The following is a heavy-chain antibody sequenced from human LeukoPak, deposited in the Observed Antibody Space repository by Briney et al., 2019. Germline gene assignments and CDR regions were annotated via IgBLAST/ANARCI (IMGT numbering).Heavy chain of an antibody. CDR3: ARDGSPYYFDY. J-gene: IGHJ4*02. CDR1: GGSISSSSYY. Sequence: PSETLSLTCTVTGGSISSSSYYWGWIRQPPGRGLEWIGSIYYSGSTYYNPSLKSRVTISVDTSKNQFSLKLSSVTAADTAVYYCARDGSPYYFDYRGQGTLVTVSS. CDR2: IYYSGST. V-gene: IGHV4-39*07.